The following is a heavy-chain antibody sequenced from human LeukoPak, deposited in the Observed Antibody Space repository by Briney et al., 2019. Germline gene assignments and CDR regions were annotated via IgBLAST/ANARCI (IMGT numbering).Heavy chain of an antibody. CDR2: LSGSGDRR. D-gene: IGHD6-19*01. CDR1: GFTFTSYA. J-gene: IGHJ4*02. Sequence: QPGGSLRLSCAASGFTFTSYAMSWVRQAPGRGLEWVSGLSGSGDRRYYADSVKGRFTISRDNSKNSLYLQMNSLRAGDTAVYYCTREDLGVGWTYFDYWGQGTLVTVSS. CDR3: TREDLGVGWTYFDY. V-gene: IGHV3-23*01.